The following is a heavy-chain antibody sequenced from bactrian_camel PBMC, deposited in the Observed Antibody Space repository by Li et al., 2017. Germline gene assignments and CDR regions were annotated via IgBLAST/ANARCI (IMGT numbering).Heavy chain of an antibody. Sequence: HVQLVESGGGSVPPGGSLRLSCTASGYQWSDNSMGWFRQAPGKEREGVAAIYSGPPTTFYADSVKGRFFISRDNANTVHLQMDNLEPEDTAVYYCATENGPIRWVGFYHPGGCLVDWGQGTQVTVS. J-gene: IGHJ4*01. CDR3: ATENGPIRWVGFYHPGGCLVD. D-gene: IGHD5*01. CDR2: IYSGPPTT. V-gene: IGHV3S54*01. CDR1: GYQWSDNS.